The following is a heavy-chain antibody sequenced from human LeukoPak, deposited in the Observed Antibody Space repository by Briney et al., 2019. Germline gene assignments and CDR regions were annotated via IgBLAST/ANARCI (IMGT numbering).Heavy chain of an antibody. J-gene: IGHJ3*02. D-gene: IGHD3-22*01. V-gene: IGHV4-39*07. Sequence: SETLSLTCTVSGGSISSGSYYWVWIRQPPGKGLEWIGTIYYSGTTYYNPSLKSRVTISVDTSKNQFSLRLSTVTAADTAVYYCAKDLTPDSSGYYYQEDAFDIWGQGTMVTVSS. CDR1: GGSISSGSYY. CDR3: AKDLTPDSSGYYYQEDAFDI. CDR2: IYYSGTT.